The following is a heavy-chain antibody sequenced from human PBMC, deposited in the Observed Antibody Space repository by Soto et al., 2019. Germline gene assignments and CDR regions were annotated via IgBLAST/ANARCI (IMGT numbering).Heavy chain of an antibody. CDR1: GFTFSSYA. Sequence: GGSLRLSCAASGFTFSSYAMSWVRQAPGKGLEWVSAISGSGGSTYYADSVKGRFTISRDNSKNTLYLQMNSLRAEDTAVYYCARLITMIVVVPFDYWGQGTLVTVSS. J-gene: IGHJ4*02. V-gene: IGHV3-23*01. CDR2: ISGSGGST. CDR3: ARLITMIVVVPFDY. D-gene: IGHD3-22*01.